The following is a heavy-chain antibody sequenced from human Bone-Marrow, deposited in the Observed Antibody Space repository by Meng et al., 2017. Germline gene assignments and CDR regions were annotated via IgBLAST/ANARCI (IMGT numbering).Heavy chain of an antibody. Sequence: HVQLGASGAGVKNPGSSVKAVCKASGGTFSSKAISWVRQAPGQGLEWMGGIIPIFCTANYAQKFQGRVTITTDESTSTAYMELSSLRSEDTAVYYCARTYYYDSSGYYYWGQGTLVTVSS. V-gene: IGHV1-69*05. D-gene: IGHD3-22*01. CDR2: IIPIFCTA. CDR3: ARTYYYDSSGYYY. CDR1: GGTFSSKA. J-gene: IGHJ4*02.